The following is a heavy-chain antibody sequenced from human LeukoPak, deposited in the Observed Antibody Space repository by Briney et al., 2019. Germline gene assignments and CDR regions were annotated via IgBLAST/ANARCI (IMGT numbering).Heavy chain of an antibody. J-gene: IGHJ6*02. Sequence: GGSLGLSCAASGFTFSSYAMSCVRQAPGKGLEWVSAISGSGGSTYYADSVKGRFTISRDNSKNTLYLQMNSLRAEDTAVYYCAKGLDCSGGSCHYYYYYYGMDVWGQGTTVTVSS. D-gene: IGHD2-15*01. CDR3: AKGLDCSGGSCHYYYYYYGMDV. CDR2: ISGSGGST. V-gene: IGHV3-23*01. CDR1: GFTFSSYA.